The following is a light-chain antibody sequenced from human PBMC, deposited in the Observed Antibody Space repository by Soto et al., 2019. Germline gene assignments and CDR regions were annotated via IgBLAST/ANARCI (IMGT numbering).Light chain of an antibody. J-gene: IGKJ2*01. V-gene: IGKV2-30*01. CDR1: QSLGFIEGNVY. Sequence: DVVMTQSPLSLAASLGQTASISCRSSQSLGFIEGNVYLNWFHQRPGQSPRRLIDKVSNRDSGVPERFSGSGSGTDFTLKISRVEAEDVGVYYCMQSTSWVYPFGQGTKLEIK. CDR3: MQSTSWVYP. CDR2: KVS.